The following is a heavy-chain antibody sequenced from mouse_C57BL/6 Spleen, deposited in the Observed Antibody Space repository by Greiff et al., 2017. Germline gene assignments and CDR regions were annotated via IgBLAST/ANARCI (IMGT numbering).Heavy chain of an antibody. CDR2: IDPETGGT. Sequence: QVQLQQSGAELVRPGASVTLSCKASGYTFTDYEMHWVKQTPVHGLEWIGAIDPETGGTAYNQKFKGKAILTADKSSITAYMELRSLTSEDSAVYYCTRRGGVYYAMDYWGQGTSVTVSS. J-gene: IGHJ4*01. V-gene: IGHV1-15*01. CDR3: TRRGGVYYAMDY. CDR1: GYTFTDYE.